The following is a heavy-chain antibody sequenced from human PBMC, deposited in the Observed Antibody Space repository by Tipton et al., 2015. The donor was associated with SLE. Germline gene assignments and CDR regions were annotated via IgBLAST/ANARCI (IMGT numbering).Heavy chain of an antibody. V-gene: IGHV4-34*01. Sequence: TLSLTCAVYGGSFSGYYWSWIRQPPGKGLEWIGEINHSGSTNYNPSLKSRVTISVDTSKNQFSLKLSSVTAADTAVYYCARVVEAAGTAFDIWGQGTMVTVAS. D-gene: IGHD6-13*01. CDR2: INHSGST. J-gene: IGHJ3*02. CDR1: GGSFSGYY. CDR3: ARVVEAAGTAFDI.